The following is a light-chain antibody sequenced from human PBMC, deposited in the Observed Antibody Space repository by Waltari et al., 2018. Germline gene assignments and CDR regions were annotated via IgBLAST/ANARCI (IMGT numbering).Light chain of an antibody. CDR2: ENN. J-gene: IGLJ3*02. Sequence: QSALTQPAALSGSPGQPIAISCTGHSRTVGRYDLRSWYQPHPGKAPKLMIYENNQWPSGVSHRFSGSKSGNTASLTISGLQAEDEADYYCCSYAGSGIWVFGGGTRLTVL. CDR3: CSYAGSGIWV. CDR1: SRTVGRYDL. V-gene: IGLV2-23*01.